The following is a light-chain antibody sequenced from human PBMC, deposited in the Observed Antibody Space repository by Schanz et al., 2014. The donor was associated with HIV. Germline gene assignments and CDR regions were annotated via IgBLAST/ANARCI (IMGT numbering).Light chain of an antibody. Sequence: QSALTQPASVSGSPGQSITISCTGTSSDVGGYNYVSWYQQHPGKAPKLMIYDVSNRPSGVSNRFSGSKSGNTASLTISGLQAEDEADYYCSSYTSYTPRYVFGTGTKLTVL. CDR3: SSYTSYTPRYV. J-gene: IGLJ1*01. CDR2: DVS. V-gene: IGLV2-14*03. CDR1: SSDVGGYNY.